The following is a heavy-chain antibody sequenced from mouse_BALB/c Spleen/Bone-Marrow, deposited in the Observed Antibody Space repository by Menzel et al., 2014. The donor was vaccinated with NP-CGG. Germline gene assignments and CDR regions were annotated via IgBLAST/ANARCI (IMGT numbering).Heavy chain of an antibody. CDR3: ASYYDYDGRGY. D-gene: IGHD2-4*01. CDR1: GYTFTSYW. J-gene: IGHJ2*01. CDR2: IYPGDGDT. V-gene: IGHV1-87*01. Sequence: VQLQESGAELARPGASVKLPCKASGYTFTSYWMQWVKQRPGQGLEWIGAIYPGDGDTRYTQKFKGKATLTADKSSSTAYMQLSGLASEDPAVYYCASYYDYDGRGYWGQGTTLTVSS.